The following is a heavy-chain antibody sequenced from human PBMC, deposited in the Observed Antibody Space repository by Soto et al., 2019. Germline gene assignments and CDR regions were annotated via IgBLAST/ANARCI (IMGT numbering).Heavy chain of an antibody. V-gene: IGHV3-23*01. D-gene: IGHD6-19*01. Sequence: LRLSCGASGIIFSNYAMNWVRQAPGKGLEWVSTISISDGRTYYADSVKGRFTISRDNSKHTLYLQMNSLRAEDTAVYYCAKDARSGWYPAFDIWGQGTMVTVSS. CDR3: AKDARSGWYPAFDI. CDR2: ISISDGRT. J-gene: IGHJ3*02. CDR1: GIIFSNYA.